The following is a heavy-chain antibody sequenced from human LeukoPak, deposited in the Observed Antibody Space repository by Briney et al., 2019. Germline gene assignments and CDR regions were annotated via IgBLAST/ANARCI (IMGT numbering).Heavy chain of an antibody. Sequence: PGGSLRLSCAASGFTFSSYWMSWVRQAPGKGLEWVANIKQDGSEKYYVDSVKGRFTISRDNSKNTLYLQMNSLRAEDTAVYYCAKDILERRRGGSGLFDYWGQGTLVTVSS. CDR2: IKQDGSEK. CDR1: GFTFSSYW. J-gene: IGHJ4*02. D-gene: IGHD1-1*01. V-gene: IGHV3-7*01. CDR3: AKDILERRRGGSGLFDY.